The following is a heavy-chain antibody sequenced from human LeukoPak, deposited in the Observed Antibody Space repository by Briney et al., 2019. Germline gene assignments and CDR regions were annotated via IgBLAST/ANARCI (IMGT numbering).Heavy chain of an antibody. CDR2: TYYRSKWYN. J-gene: IGHJ6*03. Sequence: SQTLSLTCGISGDSVSSNSAAWNWIRQSPSGGLEWLGWTYYRSKWYNDYAVSVKSRITINLDKSKNQLSLQLNSVTPKDTAVYYCARGGYLGGYYYYYYMDVWGKGTTVTVSS. D-gene: IGHD7-27*01. CDR3: ARGGYLGGYYYYYYMDV. CDR1: GDSVSSNSAA. V-gene: IGHV6-1*01.